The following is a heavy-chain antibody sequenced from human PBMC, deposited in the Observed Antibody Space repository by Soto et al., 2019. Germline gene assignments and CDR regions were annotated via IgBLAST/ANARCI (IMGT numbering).Heavy chain of an antibody. Sequence: QVQLQQWGAGLLKPSETLSLTCAVAGGSFSTYHWSWIRQPPGKGLEWIGEVDHGGNTNYNPSLKNRVTISVDTSKNQFSLKLTSVTAADPAVYFCSRAGYYDVLTGREYSFDSWGQGTLVTVSS. J-gene: IGHJ4*02. CDR2: VDHGGNT. CDR1: GGSFSTYH. CDR3: SRAGYYDVLTGREYSFDS. V-gene: IGHV4-34*01. D-gene: IGHD3-9*01.